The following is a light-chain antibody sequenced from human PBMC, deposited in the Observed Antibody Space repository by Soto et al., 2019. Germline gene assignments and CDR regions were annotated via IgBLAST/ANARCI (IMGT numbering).Light chain of an antibody. CDR3: RSYTSSSTLYV. Sequence: QSALTQPASVSGSPGQSITISCTGTSSDVGGYNYVSWYQQHPGKAPKLMIYDVSNRXSXXXXXXSGSKSGNTASLTISGLQAEDEADYYCRSYTSSSTLYVFGTGTKLTVL. V-gene: IGLV2-14*01. CDR2: DVS. CDR1: SSDVGGYNY. J-gene: IGLJ1*01.